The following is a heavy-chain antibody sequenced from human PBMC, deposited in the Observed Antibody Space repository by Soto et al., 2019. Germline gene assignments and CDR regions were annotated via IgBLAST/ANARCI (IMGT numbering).Heavy chain of an antibody. Sequence: SVKVSCKASGGTFSSYAISWVRQAPGQGLEWMGGIIPIFGTANYAQKFQGRVTITADESTSTAYMELSSLRSEDTAVYYCAVYTAMVYYFDYWGQGTLVTVSS. CDR1: GGTFSSYA. D-gene: IGHD5-18*01. J-gene: IGHJ4*02. CDR3: AVYTAMVYYFDY. V-gene: IGHV1-69*13. CDR2: IIPIFGTA.